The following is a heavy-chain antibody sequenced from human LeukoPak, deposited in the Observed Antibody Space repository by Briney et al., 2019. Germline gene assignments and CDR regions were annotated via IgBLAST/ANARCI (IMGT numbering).Heavy chain of an antibody. J-gene: IGHJ4*02. CDR2: IFGGGST. CDR1: GFTVSSNF. V-gene: IGHV3-53*01. D-gene: IGHD6-19*01. Sequence: GGSLRLSCAASGFTVSSNFMSWVRQAPGKGLEWVSVIFGGGSTYYAESVKGRFTISRDTSKNTLHLQMNSLRAEDTAVYYCATWPGGWYGEDSWGQGTLVTVSS. CDR3: ATWPGGWYGEDS.